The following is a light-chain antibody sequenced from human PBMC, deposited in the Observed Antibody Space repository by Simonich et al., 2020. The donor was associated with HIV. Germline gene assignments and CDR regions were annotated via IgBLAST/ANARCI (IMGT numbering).Light chain of an antibody. CDR1: QSSSSY. V-gene: IGKV1-39*01. CDR2: AAS. J-gene: IGKJ1*01. CDR3: QQSYSTPPT. Sequence: DIQMTQSPSSLSASVGDRVTINCRASQSSSSYLNWYQQKPGKAPKLLIYAASSLQSGVPSRFSGSGSGTDFTLTISSLQPEDFATYYCQQSYSTPPTFGQGTKVEIK.